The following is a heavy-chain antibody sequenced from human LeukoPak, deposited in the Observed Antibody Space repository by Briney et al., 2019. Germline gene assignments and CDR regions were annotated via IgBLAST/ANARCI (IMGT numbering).Heavy chain of an antibody. D-gene: IGHD6-19*01. CDR1: GGTFTSYA. V-gene: IGHV1-69*13. J-gene: IGHJ5*02. CDR2: IIPIFGTA. CDR3: ARDRGAVAGTTFTNWFDP. Sequence: SVKVSCKASGGTFTSYAISWVRQAPGQGLEWMGGIIPIFGTANYAQKFQGRVTITADESTSTAYMELSSLRSEDTAVYYCARDRGAVAGTTFTNWFDPWGQGTLVTVSS.